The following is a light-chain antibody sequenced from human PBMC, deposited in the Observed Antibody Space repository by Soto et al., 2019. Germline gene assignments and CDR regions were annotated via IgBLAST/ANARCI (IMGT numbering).Light chain of an antibody. J-gene: IGKJ4*01. CDR2: DAS. Sequence: EIVLTQSPATLTLSPGERATLSCRASQSVSSYLAWYQQKPGQAPRLLIYDASNRATGIPARFSGSGSGTDFTLTISILEPEDFAVYYCQQRSNWPGTFGGGTKMEIK. V-gene: IGKV3-11*01. CDR1: QSVSSY. CDR3: QQRSNWPGT.